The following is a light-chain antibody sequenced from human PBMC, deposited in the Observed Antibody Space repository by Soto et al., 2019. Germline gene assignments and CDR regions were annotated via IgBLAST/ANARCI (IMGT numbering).Light chain of an antibody. CDR3: RQYNSYPAT. CDR2: YAS. Sequence: DRVTITCRAGRSISSWMSSCHQKPGKAPKLLIYYASSSGGRVPSACCSSGSGREFSLTISSRLPDDVATYYCRQYNSYPATFGQGTKVDIK. V-gene: IGKV1-5*01. J-gene: IGKJ1*01. CDR1: RSISSW.